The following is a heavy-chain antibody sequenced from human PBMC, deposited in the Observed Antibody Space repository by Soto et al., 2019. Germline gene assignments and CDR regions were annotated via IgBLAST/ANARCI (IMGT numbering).Heavy chain of an antibody. CDR1: GFSLSTSGVG. D-gene: IGHD2-15*01. Sequence: SGPTLVNPTQTLTLTCTFSGFSLSTSGVGVGWIRQPPGKALEWLALIYWDDDKRYSPSLKSRLTITKDTSKNQVVLTMTNMDPVDTATYYCAHRLGYCSGGSCPRGSAFDIWGQGTMVTVSS. J-gene: IGHJ3*02. CDR2: IYWDDDK. V-gene: IGHV2-5*02. CDR3: AHRLGYCSGGSCPRGSAFDI.